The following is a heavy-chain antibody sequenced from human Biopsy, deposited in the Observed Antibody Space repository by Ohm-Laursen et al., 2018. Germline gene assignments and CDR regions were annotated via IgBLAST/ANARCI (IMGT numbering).Heavy chain of an antibody. CDR2: LHDRGVT. D-gene: IGHD3-16*01. J-gene: IGHJ6*02. V-gene: IGHV3-53*01. Sequence: SLRLSCAASGFTFSGFSMSWVRQAPGKGLEWVSSLHDRGVTYYADSVKGRFTISGDNSKNTLYLQMNGLRAEDTAVYFCQGGHLPPGQFYGVDAWGQGTTVTVSS. CDR3: QGGHLPPGQFYGVDA. CDR1: GFTFSGFS.